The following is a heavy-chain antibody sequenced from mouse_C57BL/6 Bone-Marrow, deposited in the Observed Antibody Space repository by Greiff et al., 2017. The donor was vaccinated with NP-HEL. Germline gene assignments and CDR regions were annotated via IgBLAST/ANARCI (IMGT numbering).Heavy chain of an antibody. J-gene: IGHJ3*01. V-gene: IGHV1-80*01. Sequence: LVESGAELVKPGASVKISCKASGYEFSNYWMNWVKQRPGKGLEWIGQIYPGDGDTNYNGKFKDKATLTADKSSSTAYMQLSRLTSEDSVVYFCARGAYWGQGTLVTVSA. CDR3: ARGAY. CDR2: IYPGDGDT. CDR1: GYEFSNYW.